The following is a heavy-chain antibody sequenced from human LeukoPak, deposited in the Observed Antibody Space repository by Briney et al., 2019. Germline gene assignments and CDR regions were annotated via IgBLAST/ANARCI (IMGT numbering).Heavy chain of an antibody. CDR3: ARASRDGYNQNFDH. V-gene: IGHV5-51*01. CDR2: IYPGGSET. D-gene: IGHD5-24*01. Sequence: GESLEISCKGLGYDFSTYWNAWVRQSPGKGLEWMGIIYPGGSETRYDPSFQGQVTISADRSTSTAYLQWSSLRASDTAMYYCARASRDGYNQNFDHWGQGTLVTVSS. CDR1: GYDFSTYW. J-gene: IGHJ4*02.